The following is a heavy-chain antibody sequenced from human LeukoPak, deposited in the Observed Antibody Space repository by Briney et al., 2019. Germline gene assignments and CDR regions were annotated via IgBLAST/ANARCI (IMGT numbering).Heavy chain of an antibody. V-gene: IGHV1-2*06. CDR3: ARVTRLLGATIDY. J-gene: IGHJ4*02. CDR1: GYTFTGYY. D-gene: IGHD1-26*01. Sequence: ASVKVSCKASGYTFTGYYMHWVRQAPGQGLEWMGRINPNSGGTNYAQKFQGRVTMTRDTSIGTAYMELSRLRSDDTAVYYCARVTRLLGATIDYWGQGTLVTVSS. CDR2: INPNSGGT.